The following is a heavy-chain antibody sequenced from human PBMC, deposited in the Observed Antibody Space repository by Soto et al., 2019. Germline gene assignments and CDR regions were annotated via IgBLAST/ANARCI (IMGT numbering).Heavy chain of an antibody. CDR3: AKDKYSNYEQDGHFEY. CDR2: ISWNSGTI. Sequence: EVQLVESGGDLVQPGRSLRLSCAASGFIFNDYAMHWVRQAPGKGLEWVSGISWNSGTIGYADSAKGRFTISRDNAKNSLYLQMNSLRPEDTAFYFCAKDKYSNYEQDGHFEYWGRGTLVTVS. D-gene: IGHD4-4*01. CDR1: GFIFNDYA. J-gene: IGHJ4*02. V-gene: IGHV3-9*01.